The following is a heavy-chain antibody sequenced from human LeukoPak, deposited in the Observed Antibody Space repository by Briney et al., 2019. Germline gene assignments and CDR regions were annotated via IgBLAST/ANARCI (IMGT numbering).Heavy chain of an antibody. Sequence: PGGSLRLSCAASGFTFISYWMSWVRQAPGKGLEWVANIKQDGSEKYYVDSVKGRFTISRDNAKNSLYLQMNSLRAEDTAVYYCASGYCSSTSCYGNDYWGQGTLVTVSS. J-gene: IGHJ4*02. V-gene: IGHV3-7*01. CDR3: ASGYCSSTSCYGNDY. CDR1: GFTFISYW. CDR2: IKQDGSEK. D-gene: IGHD2-2*03.